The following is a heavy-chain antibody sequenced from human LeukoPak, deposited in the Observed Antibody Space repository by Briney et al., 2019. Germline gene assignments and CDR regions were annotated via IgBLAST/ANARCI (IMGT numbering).Heavy chain of an antibody. CDR3: ARDERDCSSTSCYDYYGMDV. CDR1: GFTVSSNY. Sequence: GSLILSCAASGFTVSSNYMSWVRQAPGKGLEWVSVIYSGGSTYYADSVKGRFTISRDNSKNTLYLQMNSLRAEDTAVYYCARDERDCSSTSCYDYYGMDVWGQGTTITVSS. CDR2: IYSGGST. J-gene: IGHJ6*02. D-gene: IGHD2-2*01. V-gene: IGHV3-53*01.